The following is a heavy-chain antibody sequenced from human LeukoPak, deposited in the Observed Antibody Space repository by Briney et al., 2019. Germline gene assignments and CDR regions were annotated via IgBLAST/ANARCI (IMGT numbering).Heavy chain of an antibody. D-gene: IGHD1-1*01. CDR1: GFTFNKYD. CDR2: ISRDGLT. CDR3: SKKGQADDDGKPD. J-gene: IGHJ4*02. V-gene: IGHV3-23*01. Sequence: GGSLRLSCAASGFTFNKYDMYWIRQAPGKGLECVSVISRDGLTYYADSVKGRFTTSRDNSQNTLSLQMNSLKAEDTAVYYCSKKGQADDDGKPDWGQGTQVTVSS.